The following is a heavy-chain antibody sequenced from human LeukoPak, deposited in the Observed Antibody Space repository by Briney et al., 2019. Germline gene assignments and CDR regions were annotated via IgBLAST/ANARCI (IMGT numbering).Heavy chain of an antibody. CDR2: ISGSGGST. CDR3: ATQRVPYSSGWSNFDY. Sequence: GGSLRLSCAASGFTFSSYAMSWVRQAPGKGLEWVSAISGSGGSTYYADSVKGRFTISRDNSKNTLYLQMNSLRAEDTAVYYCATQRVPYSSGWSNFDYWGQGTLVTVPS. D-gene: IGHD6-19*01. CDR1: GFTFSSYA. J-gene: IGHJ4*02. V-gene: IGHV3-23*01.